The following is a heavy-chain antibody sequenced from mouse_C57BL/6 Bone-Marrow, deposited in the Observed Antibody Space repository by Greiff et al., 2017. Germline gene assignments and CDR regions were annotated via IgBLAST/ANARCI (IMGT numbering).Heavy chain of an antibody. CDR1: GYTFTSYW. J-gene: IGHJ1*03. CDR3: ARHYGSSYGYWYFDV. CDR2: INPSNGGT. Sequence: QVQLQQPGPELVKPGASVKMSCKASGYTFTSYWMTWVKQRPGHGLEWIGNINPSNGGTNYNEQFKSKATLTVDNSTSTAYMQISNLTAEDSAVYYCARHYGSSYGYWYFDVWGTGTTVTVSA. V-gene: IGHV1-53*01. D-gene: IGHD1-1*01.